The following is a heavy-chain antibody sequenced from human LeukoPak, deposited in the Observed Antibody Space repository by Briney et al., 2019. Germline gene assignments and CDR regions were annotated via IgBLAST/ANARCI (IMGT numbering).Heavy chain of an antibody. J-gene: IGHJ6*02. CDR1: GGSFSGYY. V-gene: IGHV4-34*01. CDR3: ARCGWSTAYYYYGMDV. Sequence: PSETLSLTCAVYGGSFSGYYWSWIRQPPGKGLEWIGEINHSGSTNYNPSLKSRVTISVDTSKNQFSLKLGSVTAADTAVYYCARCGWSTAYYYYGMDVWGQGTTVTVSS. CDR2: INHSGST. D-gene: IGHD2-15*01.